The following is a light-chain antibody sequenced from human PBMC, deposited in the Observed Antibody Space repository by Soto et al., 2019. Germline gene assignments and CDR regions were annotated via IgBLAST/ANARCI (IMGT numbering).Light chain of an antibody. CDR2: AAS. Sequence: AIQMTQSPSSLSASVGDRVTITCRASQDIRSYLGWYQQEPGKAPKLLIYAASSLQSGVPSRFSGSGSGTDFTLTISRPQPEGFATYYCLQDYSYPLTFGGGTKVEIK. V-gene: IGKV1-6*01. CDR3: LQDYSYPLT. J-gene: IGKJ4*01. CDR1: QDIRSY.